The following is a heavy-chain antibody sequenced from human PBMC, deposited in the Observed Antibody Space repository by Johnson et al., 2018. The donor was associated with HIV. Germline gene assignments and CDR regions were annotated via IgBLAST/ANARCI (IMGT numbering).Heavy chain of an antibody. V-gene: IGHV3-48*02. D-gene: IGHD4-11*01. J-gene: IGHJ3*02. Sequence: VQLVESGGGLVQPGGSLRLSCAASGFTVSSNYMSWVRQAPGKGLEWVSYISSSGTTKYYADSVKGRFTISRDNSKNTLYLQMNSLRDGDTAVYYCARRSIRSDGFDIWGRGTMVTVSS. CDR1: GFTVSSNY. CDR2: ISSSGTTK. CDR3: ARRSIRSDGFDI.